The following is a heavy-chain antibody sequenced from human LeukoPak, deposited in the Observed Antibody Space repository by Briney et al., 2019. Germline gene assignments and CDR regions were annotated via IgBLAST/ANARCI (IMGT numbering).Heavy chain of an antibody. CDR2: ISYSGST. J-gene: IGHJ5*02. V-gene: IGHV4-59*08. CDR3: AVMYSSSWYWFDP. D-gene: IGHD6-13*01. CDR1: GASISSDY. Sequence: PSETLSLTCTVSGASISSDYYNWIRQPPGKGLEWVGYISYSGSTNYNPSLKSRVTISVDTSKNQFSLKLSPVTAADTAVYYCAVMYSSSWYWFDPWGQGTLVTVSS.